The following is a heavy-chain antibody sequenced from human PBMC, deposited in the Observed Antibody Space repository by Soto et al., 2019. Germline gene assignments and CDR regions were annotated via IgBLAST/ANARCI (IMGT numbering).Heavy chain of an antibody. V-gene: IGHV3-30*18. J-gene: IGHJ6*02. D-gene: IGHD2-21*02. CDR2: ISYDGSNK. Sequence: QVQLVESGGGVVQPGRSLRLSCAASGFTFSSYGMHWVRQAPGKGLEWVAVISYDGSNKYYADSVKGRFTISRDNSKNTLYLQMNSLRAEDTAVYYCAKGVVVTAYCYYYGMDVWGQGTTVTVSS. CDR3: AKGVVVTAYCYYYGMDV. CDR1: GFTFSSYG.